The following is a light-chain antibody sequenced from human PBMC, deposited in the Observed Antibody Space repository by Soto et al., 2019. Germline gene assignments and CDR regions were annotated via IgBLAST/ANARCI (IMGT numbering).Light chain of an antibody. CDR1: SSDVGGYNY. V-gene: IGLV2-14*01. CDR2: EVS. CDR3: SSFTSAYTFV. Sequence: QSVLTQPGSVSGSAGQSIAISCTGTSSDVGGYNYVSWYQQHPGKAPKLLLSEVSKRPSGVSDRFSGSKSGNTASLTISGLQTQDEADYYCSSFTSAYTFVYGNGTKVTVL. J-gene: IGLJ1*01.